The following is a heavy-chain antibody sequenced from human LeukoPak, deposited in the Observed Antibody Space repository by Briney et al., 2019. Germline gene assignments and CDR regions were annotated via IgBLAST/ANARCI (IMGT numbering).Heavy chain of an antibody. V-gene: IGHV1-46*01. Sequence: GASVKVSCTASGYTFTSYYMHWVRQAPGQGLEWMGIINPSGGSTSYAQKFQGRVTMTRDTSTSTVYMELSSLRSEDTAVYYCARESVHYYDSSGYYYSPGGHDAFDIWGQGTMVTVSS. J-gene: IGHJ3*02. CDR1: GYTFTSYY. D-gene: IGHD3-22*01. CDR2: INPSGGST. CDR3: ARESVHYYDSSGYYYSPGGHDAFDI.